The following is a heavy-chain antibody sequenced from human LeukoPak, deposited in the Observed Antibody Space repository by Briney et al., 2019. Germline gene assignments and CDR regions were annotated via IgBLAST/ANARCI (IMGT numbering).Heavy chain of an antibody. Sequence: SVKVSCKASGGTFSSYAIRWVRQAPGQGLEWMGGIIPIFGTANYAQKFQCRVTITTDESTSTAYMELSSLRSEDTAVYYCSYCSSTSCYKDYYYYYMDVWGKGTTVTVSS. V-gene: IGHV1-69*05. CDR3: SYCSSTSCYKDYYYYYMDV. CDR2: IIPIFGTA. D-gene: IGHD2-2*02. CDR1: GGTFSSYA. J-gene: IGHJ6*03.